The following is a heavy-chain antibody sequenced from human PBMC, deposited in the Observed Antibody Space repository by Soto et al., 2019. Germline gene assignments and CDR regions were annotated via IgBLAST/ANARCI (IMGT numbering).Heavy chain of an antibody. CDR3: ARVGSSSSDYYYYYAMGV. J-gene: IGHJ6*02. Sequence: PSETLSLTCAVYGGSFSGYYCSWIRQPPWKGLEWIGEINHSGSTNYNPSLKSRVTISVDTSKNQFSLKLSSVTAADTAVYYCARVGSSSSDYYYYYAMGVGGQGTKVKVSS. CDR1: GGSFSGYY. D-gene: IGHD6-6*01. V-gene: IGHV4-34*01. CDR2: INHSGST.